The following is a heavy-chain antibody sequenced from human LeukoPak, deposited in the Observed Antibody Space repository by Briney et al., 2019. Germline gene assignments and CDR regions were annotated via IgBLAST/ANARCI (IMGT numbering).Heavy chain of an antibody. D-gene: IGHD2-8*01. Sequence: SETLSLTCTVSGGSISSYYWSWIRQPPGKGLEWIGYIYYSGSTNYNPSLKSRVTISVDTSKNQFSLKLSSVTAADTAVYYCARVRRSWYYFDYWGQGTLVTVSS. V-gene: IGHV4-59*01. CDR2: IYYSGST. J-gene: IGHJ4*02. CDR1: GGSISSYY. CDR3: ARVRRSWYYFDY.